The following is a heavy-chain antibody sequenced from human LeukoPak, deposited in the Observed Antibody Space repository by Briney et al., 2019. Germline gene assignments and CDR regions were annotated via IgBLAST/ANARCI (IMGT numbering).Heavy chain of an antibody. J-gene: IGHJ5*02. D-gene: IGHD2-2*01. CDR1: GDSVSSNSVT. V-gene: IGHV6-1*01. CDR2: TYYRSTWYN. CDR3: ARRLTQYDCFDP. Sequence: SQTLSITCAISGDSVSSNSVTCNWIRQSPSRGLEWLGRTYYRSTWYNDYAVSVRGRITVNPDTSKNQFSLHLNSVTPEDTAVYYCARRLTQYDCFDPWGQGILVTVSS.